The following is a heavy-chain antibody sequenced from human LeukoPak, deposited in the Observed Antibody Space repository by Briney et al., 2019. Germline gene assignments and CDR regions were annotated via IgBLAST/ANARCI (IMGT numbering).Heavy chain of an antibody. D-gene: IGHD3-22*01. V-gene: IGHV3-20*04. J-gene: IGHJ4*02. CDR2: INWNGGST. CDR1: GFNFNDYG. CDR3: ARGSIAIYYYDSSGYFDY. Sequence: GSLRLSCAASGFNFNDYGMSWVRQAPGKGLEWVSGINWNGGSTGYADSVKGRFTISRDNAKNSLYLQMNSLRAEDTAFYYCARGSIAIYYYDSSGYFDYWGQGTLVTVSS.